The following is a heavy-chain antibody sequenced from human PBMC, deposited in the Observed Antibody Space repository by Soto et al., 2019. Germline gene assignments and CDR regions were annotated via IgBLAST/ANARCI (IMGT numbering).Heavy chain of an antibody. D-gene: IGHD5-18*01. CDR3: ARGRDTAMVSKGNWFDP. Sequence: PGESLKISCKGSGYSFTSYWISWVRQMPGKGLEWMGRIDPSDSYTNYSPSFQGHVTISADKSISTAYLQWSSLKASDTAVYCCARGRDTAMVSKGNWFDPWGQGTPVTVSS. V-gene: IGHV5-10-1*01. J-gene: IGHJ5*02. CDR2: IDPSDSYT. CDR1: GYSFTSYW.